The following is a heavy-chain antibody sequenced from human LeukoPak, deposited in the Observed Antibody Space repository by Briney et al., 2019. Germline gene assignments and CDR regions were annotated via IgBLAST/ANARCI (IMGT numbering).Heavy chain of an antibody. J-gene: IGHJ4*02. V-gene: IGHV3-53*01. Sequence: GGSLRLSCAASGFTFSTVYMTWVRQAPGKGLEWVSVIYGGPTAFYADSVKDRFTISRDNSKTTLYLHMNSLRADDTAIYYCGKDRPYDYDYSTASFDYWGQGTLVTVSS. CDR3: GKDRPYDYDYSTASFDY. CDR1: GFTFSTVY. CDR2: IYGGPTA. D-gene: IGHD5-12*01.